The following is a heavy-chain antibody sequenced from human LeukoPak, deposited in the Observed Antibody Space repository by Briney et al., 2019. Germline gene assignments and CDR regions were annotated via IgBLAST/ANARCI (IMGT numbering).Heavy chain of an antibody. Sequence: ASVKVSCKASRGTFSSYAISWVRQAPRPGLEWMGGIIPIFGSANYAQKFQGRVTITADESTSTAYMELSSLRSEDTAVYYRARGGYCSGGSCYSLDWFDPWGQGTLVSVSS. V-gene: IGHV1-69*01. J-gene: IGHJ5*02. D-gene: IGHD2-15*01. CDR2: IIPIFGSA. CDR1: RGTFSSYA. CDR3: ARGGYCSGGSCYSLDWFDP.